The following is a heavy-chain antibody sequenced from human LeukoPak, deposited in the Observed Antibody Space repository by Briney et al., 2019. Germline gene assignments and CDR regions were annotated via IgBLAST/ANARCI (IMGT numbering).Heavy chain of an antibody. CDR1: GFTVSSIA. V-gene: IGHV3-23*01. Sequence: GESLRLFCAASGFTVSSIAMSWVRQAPGKGLGWVSTIDGPTDGTHYADSVKGRFTISRDNSKNTLYLQMNSLRPEDTALYYCAGTIGVVGPTTAIDYWGQGTLVTVSS. J-gene: IGHJ4*02. CDR2: IDGPTDGT. D-gene: IGHD1-26*01. CDR3: AGTIGVVGPTTAIDY.